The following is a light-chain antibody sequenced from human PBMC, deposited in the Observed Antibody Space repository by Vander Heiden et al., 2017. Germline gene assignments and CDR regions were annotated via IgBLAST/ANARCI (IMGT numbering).Light chain of an antibody. CDR3: QVWDSSTARV. CDR1: NLGRKN. Sequence: SSELTQPLSVSVALGQTARMTCGVNNLGRKNVHWYQQKPGQAPVLVIYRDSNRPSGIPERFSGSNSGNTATLTISRAQAGDEADYYCQVWDSSTARVFGGGTKLTVL. J-gene: IGLJ3*02. V-gene: IGLV3-9*01. CDR2: RDS.